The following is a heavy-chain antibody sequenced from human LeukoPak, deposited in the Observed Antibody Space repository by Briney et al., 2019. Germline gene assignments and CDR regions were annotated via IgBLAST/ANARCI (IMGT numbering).Heavy chain of an antibody. CDR3: ARDTGIAVAGTGDFDY. D-gene: IGHD6-13*01. J-gene: IGHJ4*02. V-gene: IGHV1-18*01. Sequence: GASVKVSCKASGYTFTNYGISWVRQAPGQGLEWMGWISGYNGKTNYAQKLQGRVTMTTDTSTSTAYMELRGLRSDDTAVYYCARDTGIAVAGTGDFDYWGQGTLVTVSS. CDR1: GYTFTNYG. CDR2: ISGYNGKT.